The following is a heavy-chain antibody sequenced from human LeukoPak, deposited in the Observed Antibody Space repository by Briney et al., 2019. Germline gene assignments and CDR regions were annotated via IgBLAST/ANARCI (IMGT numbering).Heavy chain of an antibody. J-gene: IGHJ4*01. Sequence: GGSLRLSCAASGFTLSSYSLTWVRQAPGKGLEWVSGITGSGGTTFYADSVKGRFTISRDNSKNTLYLQMNSLSAEDTAVYYCAKWGGYGDYWGQGTLVTVSS. CDR3: AKWGGYGDY. D-gene: IGHD5-12*01. V-gene: IGHV3-23*01. CDR2: ITGSGGTT. CDR1: GFTLSSYS.